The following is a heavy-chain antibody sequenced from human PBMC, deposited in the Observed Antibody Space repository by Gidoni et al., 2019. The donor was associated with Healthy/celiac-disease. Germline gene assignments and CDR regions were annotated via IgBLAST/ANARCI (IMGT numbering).Heavy chain of an antibody. D-gene: IGHD5-12*01. CDR3: ARSGCDPSTSFDP. V-gene: IGHV3-21*01. CDR2: ISSSSRYT. J-gene: IGHJ5*02. CDR1: GCTGSSYS. Sequence: GEFGGGLVKPGGSLILSCAGSGCTGSSYSMSWVRQAPGKVLGWVSSISSSSRYTYDADPVKGRFTISRDNAKNSLLLHMNSLRAEDTALYYCARSGCDPSTSFDPWGQGTLVTVSS.